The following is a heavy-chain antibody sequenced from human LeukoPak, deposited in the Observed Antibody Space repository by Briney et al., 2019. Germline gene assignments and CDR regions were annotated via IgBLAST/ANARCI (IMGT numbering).Heavy chain of an antibody. Sequence: GGSLRLSCAASGLTFSSYNMNWVRQAPGKGLEWVSSIGSSTSFIYYADSVKGRFTISRDNAKNSLYLQMNSLRADDTAVYFCARSRGYRATTDLDYWGQGTLVTVAS. V-gene: IGHV3-21*01. CDR2: IGSSTSFI. CDR3: ARSRGYRATTDLDY. J-gene: IGHJ4*02. CDR1: GLTFSSYN. D-gene: IGHD5-24*01.